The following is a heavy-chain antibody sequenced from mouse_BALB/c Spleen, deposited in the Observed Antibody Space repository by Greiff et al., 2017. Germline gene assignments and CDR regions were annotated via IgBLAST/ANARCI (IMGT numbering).Heavy chain of an antibody. CDR1: GFTFSDFY. CDR3: VRDAGRARYAMDY. CDR2: SCNKANDYTT. V-gene: IGHV7-1*02. D-gene: IGHD3-1*01. Sequence: EVLLEESGAGLVQPGGSLRLSCAASGFTFSDFYMDWVRQPPGKRLEWIAASCNKANDYTTEYSASVKGRFIVTRDTSQSILYLKMNTLSAEDTAMYYCVRDAGRARYAMDYWGQGTSVTVSS. J-gene: IGHJ4*01.